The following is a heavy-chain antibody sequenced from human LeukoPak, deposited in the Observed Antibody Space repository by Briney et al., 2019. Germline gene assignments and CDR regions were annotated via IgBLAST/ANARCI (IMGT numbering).Heavy chain of an antibody. CDR1: QFTFSSYS. CDR2: ISSSSRTI. V-gene: IGHV3-48*01. CDR3: ARHQQGITILEVRSSNRNYGMDV. J-gene: IGHJ6*02. D-gene: IGHD3-3*01. Sequence: RSLRLSCASSQFTFSSYSLNSTRQSPGTWLDWVSYISSSSRTIYYADSVKGRFTISRDNAKNSLYLQMDSLRAEDTAVYYCARHQQGITILEVRSSNRNYGMDVWGQGTTVTVSS.